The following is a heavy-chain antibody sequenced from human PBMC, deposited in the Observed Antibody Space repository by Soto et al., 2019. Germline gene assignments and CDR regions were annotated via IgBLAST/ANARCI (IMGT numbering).Heavy chain of an antibody. Sequence: QVQLVESGGGVVQPGRSLRLSCAASGFTFSGYGMHWVRQAPGKGLEWVAVIWYDGGNKYYADSVKGRFTISRDNSKNTLYLKMRCLRDEDTAVYYCARDNAMVVDASSWFVPWGQGTLVTVSS. CDR2: IWYDGGNK. D-gene: IGHD2-15*01. J-gene: IGHJ5*02. CDR1: GFTFSGYG. V-gene: IGHV3-33*01. CDR3: ARDNAMVVDASSWFVP.